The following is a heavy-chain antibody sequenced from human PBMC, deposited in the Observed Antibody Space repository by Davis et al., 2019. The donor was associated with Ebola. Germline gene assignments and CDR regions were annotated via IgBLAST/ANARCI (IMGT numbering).Heavy chain of an antibody. CDR3: ARHKYCGAYCYSGYLDF. Sequence: SETLSLTCNVSADSISTYYWSWIRQPPGKGPEWIGKFYYSVGTNYNPSLKSRVTISIDTSKNQFSLKLSSVTAADTAVYYCARHKYCGAYCYSGYLDFWGQGTLVTVSS. D-gene: IGHD2-21*02. CDR1: ADSISTYY. CDR2: FYYSVGT. J-gene: IGHJ4*02. V-gene: IGHV4-59*08.